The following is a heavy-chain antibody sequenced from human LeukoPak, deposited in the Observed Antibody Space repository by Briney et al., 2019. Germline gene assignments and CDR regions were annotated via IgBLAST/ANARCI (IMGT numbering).Heavy chain of an antibody. V-gene: IGHV1-69*05. CDR2: IIPIFGTA. D-gene: IGHD2-21*02. J-gene: IGHJ6*02. CDR3: AREYCGGDCYSQYYYYGMDV. CDR1: GGTFSSYA. Sequence: SVKVSCKASGGTFSSYAISWVRQAPGQGLEWMGGIIPIFGTANYAQKFQGRVTITRDTSASTAYMELSSLRSEDTAVYYCAREYCGGDCYSQYYYYGMDVWGQGTTVTVSS.